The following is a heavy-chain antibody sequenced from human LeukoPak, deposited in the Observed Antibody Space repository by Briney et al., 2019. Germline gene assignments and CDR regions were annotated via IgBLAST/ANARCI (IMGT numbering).Heavy chain of an antibody. CDR1: GGSFRGYY. Sequence: SETLSLTXAVYGGSFRGYYWSWIRQPPGKGLEWIGEINHSGSTNYNPSLKSRVTISVDTSKNQFSLKLSSVTAADTAVYYCAREGDTTMVRGVITYTYWGQGTLVTVSS. V-gene: IGHV4-34*01. CDR2: INHSGST. CDR3: AREGDTTMVRGVITYTY. D-gene: IGHD3-10*01. J-gene: IGHJ4*02.